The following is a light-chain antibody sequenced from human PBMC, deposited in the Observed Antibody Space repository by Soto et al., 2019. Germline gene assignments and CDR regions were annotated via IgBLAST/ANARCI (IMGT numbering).Light chain of an antibody. V-gene: IGKV3-20*01. CDR3: QQYGSSPFT. Sequence: EIVLTQSPGTLSLSPGARAPLSCRASQSISSSYLAWYQQKPGQAPRVLIYGASSRATGIPDRFSGRGSGTDFTLTISRLEPEDFAVYYCQQYGSSPFTFGQGTRLEIK. CDR2: GAS. J-gene: IGKJ5*01. CDR1: QSISSSY.